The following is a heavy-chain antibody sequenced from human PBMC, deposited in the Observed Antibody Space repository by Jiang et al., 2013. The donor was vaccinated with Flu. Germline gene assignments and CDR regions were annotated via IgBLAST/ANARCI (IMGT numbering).Heavy chain of an antibody. CDR3: ARNDEGYSGYDYSL. CDR2: IYYSGST. Sequence: WIRQPPGKGLEWIGYIYYSGSTNYDPFLKSRVTISVNTSKNQFSLELRSVTAADTAVYYYARNDEGYSGYDYSLWGQGTLVTVSS. D-gene: IGHD5-12*01. V-gene: IGHV4-59*01. J-gene: IGHJ4*02.